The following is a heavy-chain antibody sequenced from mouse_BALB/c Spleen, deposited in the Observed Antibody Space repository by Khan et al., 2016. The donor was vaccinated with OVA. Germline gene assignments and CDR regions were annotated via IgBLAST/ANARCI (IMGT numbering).Heavy chain of an antibody. CDR2: ISYSGST. V-gene: IGHV3-2*02. CDR3: ARGNYYGYAMDY. CDR1: GYSITSNYA. D-gene: IGHD1-1*01. Sequence: EVQLQESGPGLVKPSQSLSLTCTVTGYSITSNYAWNWIRQFPGNKLGWMGYISYSGSTSYNPSLKSRTSITRDTSKNQFFLQLSSVTNEDTATYYCARGNYYGYAMDYWGQGTSVTVSA. J-gene: IGHJ4*01.